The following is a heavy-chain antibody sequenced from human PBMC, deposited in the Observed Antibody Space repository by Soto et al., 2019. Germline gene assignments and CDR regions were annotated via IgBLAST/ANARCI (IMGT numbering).Heavy chain of an antibody. J-gene: IGHJ4*02. CDR2: ISAHNGNT. V-gene: IGHV1-18*01. D-gene: IGHD1-1*01. Sequence: QVHLVQSGAEVKKPGASVKVSCKGSGYGFTTYGITWVRQAPGQGLEWMAWISAHNGNTNYAQKLQGRFTVNRDTSTSTAYMELRRLRSGDTAVYYCARGRYGDYWGQGALVTVSS. CDR3: ARGRYGDY. CDR1: GYGFTTYG.